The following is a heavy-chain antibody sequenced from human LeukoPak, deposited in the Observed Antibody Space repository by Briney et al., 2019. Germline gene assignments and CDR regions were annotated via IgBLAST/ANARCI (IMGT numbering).Heavy chain of an antibody. CDR1: GYTFTSYY. Sequence: ASVKVSCKASGYTFTSYYMHWVRQAPGQGLEWMGIINPNGGNTSYAQKFQGRVTMARDTSTSTVYMELSSLRSEDTAVYYCARAFYYFGSGSYSGYYAMDVWGQGTTVTVSS. D-gene: IGHD3-10*01. CDR2: INPNGGNT. V-gene: IGHV1-46*01. CDR3: ARAFYYFGSGSYSGYYAMDV. J-gene: IGHJ6*02.